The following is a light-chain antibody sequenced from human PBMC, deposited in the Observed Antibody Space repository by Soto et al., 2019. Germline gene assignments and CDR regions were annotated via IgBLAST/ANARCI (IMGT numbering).Light chain of an antibody. Sequence: QSALTQPPSASGTPGQRVTISCSGSISTIGSNYVYWYQQLPGTAPKLLIYRNNQRPSGVPDRFSGSKSGTSASLAISGLRSEDEADYYCAAWDDSLSGVVFGGGTKLTVL. CDR2: RNN. J-gene: IGLJ2*01. CDR3: AAWDDSLSGVV. V-gene: IGLV1-47*01. CDR1: ISTIGSNY.